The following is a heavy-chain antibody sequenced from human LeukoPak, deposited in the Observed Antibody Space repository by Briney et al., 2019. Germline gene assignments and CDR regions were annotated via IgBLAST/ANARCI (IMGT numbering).Heavy chain of an antibody. CDR1: GFTFSNYA. V-gene: IGHV3-23*01. D-gene: IGHD2-8*01. CDR3: AKGRPSCTTSNCYGTDV. Sequence: GGSLRLSCAASGFTFSNYAMTWVRQGPGKGLEWVSTISGSGGSTHYADSVKGRFTISRDNSKSTVSLQMNSLRADDTAIYYCAKGRPSCTTSNCYGTDVWGQGTTVTVSS. CDR2: ISGSGGST. J-gene: IGHJ6*02.